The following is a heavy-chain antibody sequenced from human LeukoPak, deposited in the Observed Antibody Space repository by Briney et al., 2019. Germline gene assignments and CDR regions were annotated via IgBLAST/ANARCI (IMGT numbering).Heavy chain of an antibody. CDR2: IYSSGNP. D-gene: IGHD1-26*01. CDR3: ARQPEGGSYIGAFDI. CDR1: GGSISSSGYY. Sequence: SETLSLTCTVSGGSISSSGYYWGWTRQPPGKGLEWIGSIYSSGNPYYNPSLKSRLTISVDTSNNQFSLRLTSVTAADTAVYYCARQPEGGSYIGAFDIWAKGQWSPSLQ. J-gene: IGHJ3*02. V-gene: IGHV4-39*01.